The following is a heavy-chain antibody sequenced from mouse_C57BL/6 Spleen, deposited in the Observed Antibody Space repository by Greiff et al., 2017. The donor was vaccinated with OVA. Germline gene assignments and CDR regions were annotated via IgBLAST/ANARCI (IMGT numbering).Heavy chain of an antibody. CDR2: INPNYGTT. CDR3: AILGYYGSSYGYFDV. Sequence: EVQLQQPGPELVKPGASVKISCKASGYSFTDYYMNWVKQSNGKSLEWIGVINPNYGTTSYNQKFKGKATLTVDKSSSTAYMQLNSLTSEDSAVYYCAILGYYGSSYGYFDVWGTGTTVTVSS. J-gene: IGHJ1*03. V-gene: IGHV1-39*01. CDR1: GYSFTDYY. D-gene: IGHD1-1*01.